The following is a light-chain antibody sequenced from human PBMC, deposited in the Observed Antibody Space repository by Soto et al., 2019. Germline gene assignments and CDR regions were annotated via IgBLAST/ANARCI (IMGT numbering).Light chain of an antibody. CDR3: QQCDRSPWT. V-gene: IGKV3-20*01. CDR1: QTINSNY. CDR2: GAS. Sequence: EIVLTQSPGTLSLSPGERATLSCRASQTINSNYLVWFQQKPDQAPRLLIYGASSRATGIPDRFSGSGSGTDFTLTISSLEPEDFAVYYCQQCDRSPWTFGQGTKVDIK. J-gene: IGKJ1*01.